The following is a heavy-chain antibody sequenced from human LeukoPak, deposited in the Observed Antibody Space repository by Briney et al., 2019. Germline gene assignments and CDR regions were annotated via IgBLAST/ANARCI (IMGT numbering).Heavy chain of an antibody. V-gene: IGHV4-59*12. CDR1: GGSINSYY. Sequence: SETLSLTCTVSGGSINSYYWSWIRQPPGKGLELIGYIYHSGSTYYNPSLKSRVTISVDRSKNQFSLKLSSVTAADTAVYYCARVITEGSYSFDYWGQGTLDTVSS. J-gene: IGHJ4*02. CDR2: IYHSGST. CDR3: ARVITEGSYSFDY. D-gene: IGHD1-26*01.